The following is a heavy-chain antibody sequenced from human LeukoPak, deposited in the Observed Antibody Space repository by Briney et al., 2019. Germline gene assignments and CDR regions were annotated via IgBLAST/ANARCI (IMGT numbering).Heavy chain of an antibody. V-gene: IGHV1-69*04. CDR2: IIPILGIA. D-gene: IGHD4-23*01. Sequence: SVKVSCKASGGTFSSYAISWVRQAPGQGLEWMGRIIPILGIANYAQKFQGRVTITADKSTSTAYMELSSLRSEDTAVYYCARFTVVSYYYYYGMDVRGQGTTVTVSS. CDR3: ARFTVVSYYYYYGMDV. J-gene: IGHJ6*02. CDR1: GGTFSSYA.